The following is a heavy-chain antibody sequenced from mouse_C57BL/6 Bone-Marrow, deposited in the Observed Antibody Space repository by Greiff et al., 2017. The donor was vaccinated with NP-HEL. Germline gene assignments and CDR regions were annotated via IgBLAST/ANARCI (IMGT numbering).Heavy chain of an antibody. V-gene: IGHV1-62-2*01. D-gene: IGHD1-1*01. CDR3: AIHERRDYYGSSPWFAY. CDR1: GYTFTEYT. Sequence: QVQLQQSGAELVKPGASVKLSCKASGYTFTEYTIHWVKQRSGQGLEWIGWFYPGSGSIKYNEKFKDKATLTADKSSSTVYMELSRLTSEDSAVYVCAIHERRDYYGSSPWFAYWGQGTLGTVSA. CDR2: FYPGSGSI. J-gene: IGHJ3*01.